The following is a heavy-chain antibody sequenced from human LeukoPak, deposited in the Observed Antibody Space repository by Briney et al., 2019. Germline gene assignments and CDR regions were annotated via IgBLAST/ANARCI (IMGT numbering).Heavy chain of an antibody. CDR3: AAELYGVYTDCCTFHL. D-gene: IGHD4-17*01. J-gene: IGHJ3*01. Sequence: ASVKVSCTTSGFTFITSAVQWVRQARGQRLEWIGWIIVGSGATNYAQSLQGRFTITRDMSTNTAYMELSSLGSEDSAVYYCAAELYGVYTDCCTFHLWGQGTLVTVSS. V-gene: IGHV1-58*01. CDR2: IIVGSGAT. CDR1: GFTFITSA.